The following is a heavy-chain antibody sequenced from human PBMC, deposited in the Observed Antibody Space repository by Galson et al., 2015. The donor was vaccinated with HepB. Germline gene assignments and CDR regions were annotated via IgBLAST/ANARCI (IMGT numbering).Heavy chain of an antibody. J-gene: IGHJ6*03. Sequence: SLRLSCAASGFTFSSYWMHWVRQAPGKGLVWVSRINSDGSSTSYADSVKGRFTISRDNAKNTLYLQMNSLRAEDTAVYYCAREQQLARYYYYMDVWGQGTLVTVSS. V-gene: IGHV3-74*01. CDR1: GFTFSSYW. CDR2: INSDGSST. D-gene: IGHD6-13*01. CDR3: AREQQLARYYYYMDV.